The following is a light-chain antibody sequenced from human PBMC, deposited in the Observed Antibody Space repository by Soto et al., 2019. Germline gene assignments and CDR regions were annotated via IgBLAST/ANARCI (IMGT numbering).Light chain of an antibody. CDR2: WAS. CDR1: QSVLYSSNNNNY. CDR3: QQYYSIPPS. Sequence: DIVMTQSPDSLAVSLGERATINCKSSQSVLYSSNNNNYLAWHQQKPGQPPKLLIYWASTRESGVPDRFSGSGSGTDFTLTISNLQAEDVAVYYCQQYYSIPPSFGGGTKVEIK. V-gene: IGKV4-1*01. J-gene: IGKJ4*01.